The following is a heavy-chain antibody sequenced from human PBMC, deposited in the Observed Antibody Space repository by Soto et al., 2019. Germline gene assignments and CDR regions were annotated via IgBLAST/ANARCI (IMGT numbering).Heavy chain of an antibody. CDR3: ARVYCSGGSCYEFDY. J-gene: IGHJ4*02. CDR1: GGSISSGGYY. D-gene: IGHD2-15*01. CDR2: IYYSGST. Sequence: NPSETLSLTCTVSGGSISSGGYYWSWIRQHPGKGLEWIGYIYYSGSTYYNPSLKSRVTISVDTSKNQFSLKLSSVTAADTAVYYCARVYCSGGSCYEFDYWGQGTLVTVSS. V-gene: IGHV4-31*03.